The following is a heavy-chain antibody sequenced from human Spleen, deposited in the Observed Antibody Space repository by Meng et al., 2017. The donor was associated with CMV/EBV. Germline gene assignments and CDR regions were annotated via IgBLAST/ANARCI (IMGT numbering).Heavy chain of an antibody. CDR1: GGMFTSYA. D-gene: IGHD6-19*01. CDR3: AFYSSGWYGNTRFDP. CDR2: VVPIYGPP. J-gene: IGHJ5*02. V-gene: IGHV1-69*05. Sequence: SVKVSCKASGGMFTSYAITWIRQAPGQGLEWMGGVVPIYGPPNYAQKFQGRVTITTDESTRTAYMELSSLRPEDTAVYYCAFYSSGWYGNTRFDPWGQGTLVTVSS.